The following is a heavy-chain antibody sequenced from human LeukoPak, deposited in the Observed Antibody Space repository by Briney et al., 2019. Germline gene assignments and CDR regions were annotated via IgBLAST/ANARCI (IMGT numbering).Heavy chain of an antibody. Sequence: ASVKVSCKASGYTFTSYGISWVRQAPGQGLEWMGWISAYNGNTSYAQKFQGRVTMTRDMSTSTVYMELSSLRSEDTAVYYCAKGDQYSGSYSVAFDIWGQGTMVTVSS. V-gene: IGHV1-18*01. D-gene: IGHD1-26*01. CDR2: ISAYNGNT. J-gene: IGHJ3*02. CDR3: AKGDQYSGSYSVAFDI. CDR1: GYTFTSYG.